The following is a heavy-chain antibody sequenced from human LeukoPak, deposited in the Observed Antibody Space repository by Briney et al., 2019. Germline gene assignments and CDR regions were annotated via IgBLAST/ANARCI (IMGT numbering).Heavy chain of an antibody. CDR3: AKDPTSSDYGDYAGYMDV. Sequence: PGGSLRLSCAASGFTFDDYAMHWVRQAPGKGLEWVSGISWNSGSIGYADSVKGRFTISRDNAKNPLYLQMNSLRAEDTALYYCAKDPTSSDYGDYAGYMDVWGKGTTVTVSS. J-gene: IGHJ6*03. V-gene: IGHV3-9*01. D-gene: IGHD4-17*01. CDR1: GFTFDDYA. CDR2: ISWNSGSI.